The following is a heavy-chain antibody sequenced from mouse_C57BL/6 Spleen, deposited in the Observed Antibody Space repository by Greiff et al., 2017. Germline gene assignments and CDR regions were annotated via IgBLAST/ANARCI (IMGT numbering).Heavy chain of an antibody. CDR1: GYSITSGYY. Sequence: EVQRVESGPGLVKPSQSLSLTCSVTGYSITSGYYWNWIRQFPGNKLEWMGYISYDGSNNYNPSLKNRISITRDTSKNQFFLKLNSVTTEDTATYYCARWDNWDGDYFDYWGQGTTLTVSS. CDR3: ARWDNWDGDYFDY. J-gene: IGHJ2*01. D-gene: IGHD4-1*02. V-gene: IGHV3-6*01. CDR2: ISYDGSN.